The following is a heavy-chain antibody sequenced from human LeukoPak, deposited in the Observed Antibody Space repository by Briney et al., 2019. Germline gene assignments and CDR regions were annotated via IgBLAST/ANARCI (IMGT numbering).Heavy chain of an antibody. V-gene: IGHV3-33*06. CDR3: AKDLSSGLEFDY. D-gene: IGHD3-22*01. J-gene: IGHJ4*02. Sequence: GGSLRLSCAASGFTFSSYGMHWVRQAPGKGLEWVAVIWYDGSNKYYADTVKGRFTISRDNSKNTLYLQMNSLRAEDTAVYYCAKDLSSGLEFDYWGQGTLVTVSS. CDR2: IWYDGSNK. CDR1: GFTFSSYG.